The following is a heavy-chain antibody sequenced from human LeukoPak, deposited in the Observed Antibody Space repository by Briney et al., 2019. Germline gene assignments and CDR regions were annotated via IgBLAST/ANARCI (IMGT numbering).Heavy chain of an antibody. Sequence: PSETLSLTCAVYGGSFSGYYWSWIRQPPGKGLEWIGEINHSGSTNYNPSLKSRVTISVDTSKNQFSLKLSSVTAADTAVYYCASAYGLGYCSGSSCYRRGWDYWGQGTLVTVSS. CDR1: GGSFSGYY. CDR3: ASAYGLGYCSGSSCYRRGWDY. J-gene: IGHJ4*02. CDR2: INHSGST. V-gene: IGHV4-34*01. D-gene: IGHD2-15*01.